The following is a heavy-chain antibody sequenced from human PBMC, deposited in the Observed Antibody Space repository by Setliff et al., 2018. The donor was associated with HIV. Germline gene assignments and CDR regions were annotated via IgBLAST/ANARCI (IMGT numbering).Heavy chain of an antibody. CDR2: FDPEDGET. D-gene: IGHD3-10*01. V-gene: IGHV1-24*01. CDR1: GYTLTELS. J-gene: IGHJ4*02. Sequence: ASVKVSCKVSGYTLTELSMHWVRQAPGKGLEWMGSFDPEDGETTYAQKFQGRVTMTEDTSTDTAYMELSSLRSEDTAVYYCTRQTYYYGSGRYFPPDYWGQGTLVTVSS. CDR3: TRQTYYYGSGRYFPPDY.